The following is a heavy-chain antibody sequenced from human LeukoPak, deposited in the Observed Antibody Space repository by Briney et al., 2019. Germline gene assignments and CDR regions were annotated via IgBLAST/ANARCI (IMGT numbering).Heavy chain of an antibody. V-gene: IGHV1-69*04. D-gene: IGHD1-26*01. J-gene: IGHJ6*02. CDR3: ARDPSGSAAHYYYYYGMDV. Sequence: SVKVSCKASGGTFSSYAISWVRQAPGQGLGWMGRIIPILGIANYAQKFQGRVTITADKSTSTAYMELSSLRSEDTAVYYCARDPSGSAAHYYYYYGMDVWGQGTTVTVSS. CDR2: IIPILGIA. CDR1: GGTFSSYA.